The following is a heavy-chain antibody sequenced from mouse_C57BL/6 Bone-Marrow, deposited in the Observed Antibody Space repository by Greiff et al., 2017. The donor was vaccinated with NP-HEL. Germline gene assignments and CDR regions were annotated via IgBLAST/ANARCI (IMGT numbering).Heavy chain of an antibody. CDR2: ISYDGSN. CDR1: GYSITSGYY. V-gene: IGHV3-6*01. CDR3: AVTTVVASYYAMDY. D-gene: IGHD1-1*01. Sequence: VQLKESGPGLVKPSQSLSLTCSVTGYSITSGYYWNWIRQFPGNKLEWMGYISYDGSNKYNPSLKNRISITRDTSKNQFFLQLNSVTTADTATYYCAVTTVVASYYAMDYWGQGTSVTVSS. J-gene: IGHJ4*01.